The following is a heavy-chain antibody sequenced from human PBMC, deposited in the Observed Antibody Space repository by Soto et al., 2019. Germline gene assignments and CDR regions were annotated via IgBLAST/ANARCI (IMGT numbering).Heavy chain of an antibody. CDR2: IYHSGST. J-gene: IGHJ4*02. D-gene: IGHD1-1*01. CDR1: GNSISSDYY. Sequence: SETLSLTCAVSGNSISSDYYWGWIRQPPGKGLEWIGSIYHSGSTYYNPSLKSRVTISVDTSKNRFSLKMSSVTAADTAVYYCARLRQLGELDYGGQGTLVTASS. CDR3: ARLRQLGELDY. V-gene: IGHV4-38-2*01.